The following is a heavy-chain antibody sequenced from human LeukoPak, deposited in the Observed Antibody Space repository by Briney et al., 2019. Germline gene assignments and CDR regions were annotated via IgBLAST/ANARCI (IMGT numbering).Heavy chain of an antibody. CDR1: GGSFSGYY. CDR2: INHSGST. Sequence: SGTLTLTCAVYGGSFSGYYWSWIRQPPGKGLEWIGEINHSGSTNYNPSLKSRVTISVDTSKNQSSLKLSSVTAADTAVYYCARSAMDVWGKGTTVTVSS. CDR3: ARSAMDV. J-gene: IGHJ6*04. V-gene: IGHV4-34*01.